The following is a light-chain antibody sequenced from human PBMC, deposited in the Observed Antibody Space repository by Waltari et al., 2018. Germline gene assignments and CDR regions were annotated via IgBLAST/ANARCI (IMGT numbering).Light chain of an antibody. J-gene: IGLJ2*01. CDR3: ASWDQSLRGVV. CDR2: SDS. CDR1: NSNIGFNS. V-gene: IGLV1-47*01. Sequence: QSVLSQPPSASASPGQGVTISCSGSNSNIGFNSVFWYQHVPGTAPKLVIFSDSQLPSGVPGRFSGSKSGTSASLAISGLRSEDEADYYCASWDQSLRGVVFGGGTKLTVL.